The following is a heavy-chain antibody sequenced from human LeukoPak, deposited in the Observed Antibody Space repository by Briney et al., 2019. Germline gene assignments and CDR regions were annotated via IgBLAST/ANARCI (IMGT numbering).Heavy chain of an antibody. Sequence: GGSLRLSCATSAFSISSSDMHWVRQAPGKGQEWVAVISSDGSEKYYADSVKGRFTIPRDSSKNTLFLQMNSLRVEDTALYYCTKGGSGWSQVAWGQGTLVTVSS. V-gene: IGHV3-30*18. CDR3: TKGGSGWSQVA. J-gene: IGHJ5*02. CDR2: ISSDGSEK. CDR1: AFSISSSD. D-gene: IGHD6-19*01.